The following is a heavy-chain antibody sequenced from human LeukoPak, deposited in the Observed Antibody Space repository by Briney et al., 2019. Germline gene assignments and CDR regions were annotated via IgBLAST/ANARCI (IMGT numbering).Heavy chain of an antibody. CDR3: ARNYDSSGYPNDDAFDI. J-gene: IGHJ3*02. D-gene: IGHD3-22*01. CDR2: INHSGST. Sequence: SETLSLTCTVSGGSISSYYWSWIQQPPGKGLEWIGEINHSGSTNYNPSLKSRVTISVDTSKNQFSLKLSSVTAADTAVYYCARNYDSSGYPNDDAFDIWGQGTMVTVSS. CDR1: GGSISSYY. V-gene: IGHV4-34*01.